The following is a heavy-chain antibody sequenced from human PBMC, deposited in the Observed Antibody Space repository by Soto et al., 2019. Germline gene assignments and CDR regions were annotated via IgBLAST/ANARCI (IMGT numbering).Heavy chain of an antibody. J-gene: IGHJ4*02. Sequence: QLQLQESGPGLVKPSETLSLTCTVSGGSISSSSYYWGWIRQPPGKGLEWIGSIYYSGSTYYNPSLKSRVTISVDTSKNQFSLKLSSVTAADTAVYYCARPPGYSSGPRGIDYWGQGTLVTVSS. CDR3: ARPPGYSSGPRGIDY. V-gene: IGHV4-39*01. CDR1: GGSISSSSYY. CDR2: IYYSGST. D-gene: IGHD6-19*01.